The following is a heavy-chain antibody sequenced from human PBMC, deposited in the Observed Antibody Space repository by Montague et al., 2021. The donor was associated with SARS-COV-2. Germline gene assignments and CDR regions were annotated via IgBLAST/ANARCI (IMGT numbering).Heavy chain of an antibody. Sequence: SETLSLTCAVYGGSFSGYYWSWIRQPPGKVLEWIGEINHSGSTNYNPSLKSRVTISVDTSKNQFSLKLSSVTAADTAVYYCARVRAVPTAMLIFSIGRGYYGMDVWGQGTMVTVSS. D-gene: IGHD2-2*01. J-gene: IGHJ6*02. CDR1: GGSFSGYY. CDR2: INHSGST. CDR3: ARVRAVPTAMLIFSIGRGYYGMDV. V-gene: IGHV4-34*01.